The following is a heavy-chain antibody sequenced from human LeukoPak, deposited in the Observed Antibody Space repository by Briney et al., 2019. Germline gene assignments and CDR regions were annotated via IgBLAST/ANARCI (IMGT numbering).Heavy chain of an antibody. CDR1: GFTFSSYV. CDR2: ISTTGGTT. CDR3: AKKGSNNWEVYFDY. V-gene: IGHV3-64*04. J-gene: IGHJ4*02. D-gene: IGHD1-26*01. Sequence: GGSLRLSCSASGFTFSSYVMHWVRQAPGKGLEYLSAISTTGGTTYYADSVKGRFTISRDNSKNTLYLQMNGLRAEDTAVYYCAKKGSNNWEVYFDYWGQGTLVTVSS.